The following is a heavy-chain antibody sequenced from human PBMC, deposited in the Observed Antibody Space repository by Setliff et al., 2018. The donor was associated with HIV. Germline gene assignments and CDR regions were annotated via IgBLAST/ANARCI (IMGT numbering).Heavy chain of an antibody. V-gene: IGHV4-38-2*01. CDR1: GSSITTTYF. Sequence: SETLSLTCDFSGSSITTTYFWAWIRLPTGKGLEWVGSHYHDGTSFYNPSLKSRVTVSLDTSKNQFSLELQSVTAADTAVYYCARRAGNWGLNWFDPWGQGTQVTVSS. CDR2: HYHDGTS. CDR3: ARRAGNWGLNWFDP. J-gene: IGHJ5*02. D-gene: IGHD3-10*01.